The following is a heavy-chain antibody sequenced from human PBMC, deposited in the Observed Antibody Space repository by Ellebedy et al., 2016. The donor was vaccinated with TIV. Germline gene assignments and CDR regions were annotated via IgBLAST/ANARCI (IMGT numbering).Heavy chain of an antibody. CDR3: ASRRYDSSGWDAFDI. Sequence: SETLSLXXAVYAGSFSDYFWSWIRQPPGKGLEWIGEINHSGSTNYNPSLKSRVTISVDTSKNQFSLKLSSVTAADTAVYYCASRRYDSSGWDAFDIWGQGTMVTVSS. D-gene: IGHD3-22*01. J-gene: IGHJ3*02. CDR1: AGSFSDYF. V-gene: IGHV4-34*01. CDR2: INHSGST.